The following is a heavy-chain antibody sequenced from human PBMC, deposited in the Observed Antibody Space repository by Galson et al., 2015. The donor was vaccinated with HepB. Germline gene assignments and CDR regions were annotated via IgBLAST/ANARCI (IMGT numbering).Heavy chain of an antibody. CDR1: GDIVSSNSAA. CDR2: TYYRSRWHN. J-gene: IGHJ2*01. V-gene: IGHV6-1*01. Sequence: CAISGDIVSSNSAAWNWIRQSPSRGLEWLGRTYYRSRWHNDYAVSVKSRISITPDTSKNQFSLHLNAVTPEDTAVYYCARTRGHFDLWGRGTLVTVSS. CDR3: ARTRGHFDL.